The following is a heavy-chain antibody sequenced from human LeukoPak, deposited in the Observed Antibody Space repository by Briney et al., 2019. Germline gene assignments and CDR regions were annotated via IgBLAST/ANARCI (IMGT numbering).Heavy chain of an antibody. J-gene: IGHJ4*02. Sequence: GGSLRLSCAASGFTFSSYTMNWVRQAPGKGLEYVSSISSSSSHIYYADSVKGRFTISRDNTKSSLYLQMNSLRAEDTAVYYCAKRLYGGVISYWGQGTLVAVSS. D-gene: IGHD3-10*01. CDR2: ISSSSSHI. CDR1: GFTFSSYT. V-gene: IGHV3-21*04. CDR3: AKRLYGGVISY.